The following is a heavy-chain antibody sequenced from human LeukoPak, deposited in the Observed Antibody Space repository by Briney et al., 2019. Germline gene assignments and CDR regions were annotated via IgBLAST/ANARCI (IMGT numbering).Heavy chain of an antibody. Sequence: GGSLRLSCAASGFTFSIYGMHWVRQTPGKGLEWVADIWYDGSNKYYAESVKGRFTISRDNSKNTLYLQMISLRAEATAVYYCARDDFDCSGGSCFSPWVDYWRQGTLVAVSS. V-gene: IGHV3-33*01. CDR3: ARDDFDCSGGSCFSPWVDY. CDR1: GFTFSIYG. J-gene: IGHJ4*02. CDR2: IWYDGSNK. D-gene: IGHD2-15*01.